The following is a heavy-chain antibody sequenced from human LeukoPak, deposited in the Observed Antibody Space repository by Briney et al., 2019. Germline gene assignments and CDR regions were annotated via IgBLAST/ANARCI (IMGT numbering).Heavy chain of an antibody. CDR2: IYYSGST. CDR3: ARDGERVLYGDYDRRYFDL. V-gene: IGHV4-31*03. D-gene: IGHD4-17*01. J-gene: IGHJ2*01. Sequence: PSQTLSLTCTVSGGSISSGGYYWSWIRQHPGKGLEWIGYIYYSGSTYYNPSLKSRVTISVGTSKNQFSLKLSSVTAADTAVYYCARDGERVLYGDYDRRYFDLWGRGTLVTVSS. CDR1: GGSISSGGYY.